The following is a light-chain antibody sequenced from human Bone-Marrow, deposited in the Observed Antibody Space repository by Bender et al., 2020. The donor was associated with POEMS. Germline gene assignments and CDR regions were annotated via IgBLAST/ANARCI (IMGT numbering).Light chain of an antibody. Sequence: QSALTQPRSVSGSPGQSVTLSCTGTSSDVGGYNFVSWYQQHPGKVPNLIIYEVSQRPSGVSNRFSASKSGNTASLTISGLQAEDEADYYCFSYANTITFAFGGGTKLTVL. CDR3: FSYANTITFA. V-gene: IGLV2-23*02. CDR1: SSDVGGYNF. CDR2: EVS. J-gene: IGLJ2*01.